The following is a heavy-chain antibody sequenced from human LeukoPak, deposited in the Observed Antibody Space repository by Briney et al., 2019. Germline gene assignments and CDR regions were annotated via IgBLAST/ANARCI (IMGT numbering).Heavy chain of an antibody. CDR3: ARLSEDGYEDY. J-gene: IGHJ4*02. CDR2: INPNSGGT. Sequence: ASVKVSCKASGYTFTGYYMHWVRQAPGQGLEWMGRINPNSGGTNYAQKFQGRVTMTRDTSISTAYMELSRLRSEDTAVYYCARLSEDGYEDYWGQGTLVTVSS. V-gene: IGHV1-2*06. CDR1: GYTFTGYY. D-gene: IGHD5-24*01.